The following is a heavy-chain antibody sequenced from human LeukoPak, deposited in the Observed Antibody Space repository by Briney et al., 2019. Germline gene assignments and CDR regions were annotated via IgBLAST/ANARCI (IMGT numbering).Heavy chain of an antibody. CDR3: VAPAS. J-gene: IGHJ5*02. CDR2: ISYDGSNK. CDR1: GFTFSSYG. V-gene: IGHV3-30*03. Sequence: GGSLRPSCAASGFTFSSYGMHWLRQAPGKGLEWVGVISYDGSNKYYADSVKGRFTISRDNSKNTLYLQMNSLRAEDTAVYYCVAPASWGQGTLVTVSS.